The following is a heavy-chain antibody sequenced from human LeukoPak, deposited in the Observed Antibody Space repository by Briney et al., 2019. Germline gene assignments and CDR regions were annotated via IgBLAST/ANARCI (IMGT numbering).Heavy chain of an antibody. D-gene: IGHD6-13*01. J-gene: IGHJ5*02. CDR2: LNPNSGNT. CDR1: GYTFINYD. CDR3: ARGGTSAAASRFDP. Sequence: ASVKVSCKTSGYTFINYDINWVRQARGQGLERMGWLNPNSGNTGSAQKFRGRVTITSSTAKSTVFMELGSLTSKATAMYFCARGGTSAAASRFDPWGQGTLVTVSS. V-gene: IGHV1-8*01.